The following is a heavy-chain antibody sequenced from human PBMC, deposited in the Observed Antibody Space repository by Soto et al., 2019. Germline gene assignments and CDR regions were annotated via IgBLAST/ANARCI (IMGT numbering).Heavy chain of an antibody. J-gene: IGHJ6*02. CDR2: IRSKAYGGTT. D-gene: IGHD2-21*01. CDR1: GVTFGDYA. CDR3: TRVFSWYSGMDV. Sequence: GGSLRLSCTASGVTFGDYAMSWVRLAPGKGLEWVGFIRSKAYGGTTEYAASVKGRFTISRDDSKSIAYLQMNSLKTEDTAVYYCTRVFSWYSGMDVWGQGTTVTVSS. V-gene: IGHV3-49*04.